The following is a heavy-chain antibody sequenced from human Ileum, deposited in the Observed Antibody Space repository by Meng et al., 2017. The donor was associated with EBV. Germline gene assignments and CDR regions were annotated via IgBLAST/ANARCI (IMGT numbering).Heavy chain of an antibody. CDR1: GGSISGYY. CDR3: ARGGGRYLY. V-gene: IGHV4-59*01. D-gene: IGHD6-19*01. CDR2: IDDSGST. Sequence: QVQLQESGSGLVKPSETLSLTCTVSGGSISGYYWTWVRQPPGKGLEWIGYIDDSGSTNYNPSLKSRVTISRDTSKNQFSLKLSSVTAADTAVYYCARGGGRYLYWGQGTLVTVSS. J-gene: IGHJ4*02.